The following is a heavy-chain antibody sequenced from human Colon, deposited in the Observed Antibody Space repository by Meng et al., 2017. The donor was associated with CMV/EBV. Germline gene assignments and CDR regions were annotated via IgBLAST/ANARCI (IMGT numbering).Heavy chain of an antibody. Sequence: GESLKISCAASGFTVSSNYMSWVRQAPGKGLEWVSVIYSGGSTYYADSVKGRFTISRDNSKNTLYLQMNSLRAEDTAVYYCARDLTTTLDYWGQGTLVTVSS. J-gene: IGHJ4*02. CDR3: ARDLTTTLDY. CDR1: GFTVSSNY. D-gene: IGHD1-14*01. CDR2: IYSGGST. V-gene: IGHV3-66*02.